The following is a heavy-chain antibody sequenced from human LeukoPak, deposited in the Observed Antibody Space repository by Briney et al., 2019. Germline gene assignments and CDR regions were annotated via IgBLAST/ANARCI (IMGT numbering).Heavy chain of an antibody. V-gene: IGHV4-4*02. CDR3: ATIDAFDY. Sequence: SETLSLTCAVSGGSISSPYWWSWVRQSPGKGLEWIGEIYYSGSTHYNPSLGSRVTISVDNSKNQFSLKLSSVTAADTAVYYCATIDAFDYWGQGTLVTVSS. J-gene: IGHJ4*02. CDR2: IYYSGST. CDR1: GGSISSPYW.